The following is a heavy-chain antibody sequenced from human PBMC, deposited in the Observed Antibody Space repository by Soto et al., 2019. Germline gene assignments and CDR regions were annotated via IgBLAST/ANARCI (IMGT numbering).Heavy chain of an antibody. CDR1: GFTFNSAW. D-gene: IGHD2-21*01. V-gene: IGHV3-15*05. J-gene: IGHJ1*01. CDR2: IKSNVDGGTT. CDR3: VSAVIY. Sequence: GGSLRLSCAASGFTFNSAWMNWVRQSPGKGLEWVGRIKSNVDGGTTDYAASVKGRFTISRGDSKSTLYLQMNSLTIEDSAVYYCVSAVIYWGQGTRVTVSS.